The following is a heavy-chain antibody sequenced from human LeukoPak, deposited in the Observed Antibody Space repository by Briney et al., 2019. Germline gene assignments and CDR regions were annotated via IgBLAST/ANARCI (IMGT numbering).Heavy chain of an antibody. V-gene: IGHV1-69*04. J-gene: IGHJ4*02. D-gene: IGHD1-20*01. CDR3: ARDRATITGTTDLTDGGY. CDR2: IIPILGIA. Sequence: SVKVSCKASGGTFSSCAISWVRQAPGQGLEWMGRIIPILGIANYAQKFQGRVTITADKSTSTAYMELSSLRSEDTAVYYCARDRATITGTTDLTDGGYWGQGTLVTVSS. CDR1: GGTFSSCA.